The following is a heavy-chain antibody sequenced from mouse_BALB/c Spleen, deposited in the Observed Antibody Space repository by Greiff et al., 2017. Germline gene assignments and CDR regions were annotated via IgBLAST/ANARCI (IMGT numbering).Heavy chain of an antibody. CDR2: INSNGGST. D-gene: IGHD2-3*01. V-gene: IGHV5-6-3*01. Sequence: EVQVVESGGGLVQPGGSLKLSCAASGFTFSSYGMSWVRQTPDKRLELVATINSNGGSTYYPDSVKGRFTISRDNAKNTLYLQMSSLKSEDTAMYYCARDHDGYYTDYWGQGTTLTVSS. CDR1: GFTFSSYG. J-gene: IGHJ2*01. CDR3: ARDHDGYYTDY.